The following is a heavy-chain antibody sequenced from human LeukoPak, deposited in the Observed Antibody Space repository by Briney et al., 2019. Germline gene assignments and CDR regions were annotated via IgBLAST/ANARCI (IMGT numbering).Heavy chain of an antibody. CDR3: AKASGYSYGYYIDY. CDR2: IIGSGGST. Sequence: PGGSLRLSCAASGFTFSSYAMSWVRQAPGKWLEWVSAIIGSGGSTYYADSVKGRFTISRDNSKNTLYLQMNSLRAEDTAVYYCAKASGYSYGYYIDYWGQGTLVTASS. V-gene: IGHV3-23*01. CDR1: GFTFSSYA. J-gene: IGHJ4*02. D-gene: IGHD5-18*01.